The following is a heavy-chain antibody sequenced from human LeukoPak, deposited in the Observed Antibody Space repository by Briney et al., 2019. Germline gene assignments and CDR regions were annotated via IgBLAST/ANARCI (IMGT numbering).Heavy chain of an antibody. CDR3: ARGRYGSGSSWYY. V-gene: IGHV4-34*01. CDR1: GGSFSGYY. J-gene: IGHJ4*02. D-gene: IGHD3-10*01. CDR2: INHSGST. Sequence: SETLSLTCAVYGGSFSGYYWSWIRQPPRKGLEWIGEINHSGSTNYNPSLKSRVTISVDTSKNQFSLKLSSVTAADTAVYYCARGRYGSGSSWYYWGQGTLVTVSS.